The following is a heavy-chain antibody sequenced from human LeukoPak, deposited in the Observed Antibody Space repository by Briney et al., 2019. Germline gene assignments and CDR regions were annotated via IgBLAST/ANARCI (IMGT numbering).Heavy chain of an antibody. D-gene: IGHD3-22*01. CDR2: INHSGST. Sequence: SETLSLTCAVYGGSFSGYYWSWIRQPPGKGLEWIGEINHSGSTYYNPSLKSRVIMSVDTSKNQFSLKLSSVTAADTAMYYCARSYIYYYDSSGYYDYWGQGTLVTVSS. J-gene: IGHJ4*02. CDR1: GGSFSGYY. CDR3: ARSYIYYYDSSGYYDY. V-gene: IGHV4-34*01.